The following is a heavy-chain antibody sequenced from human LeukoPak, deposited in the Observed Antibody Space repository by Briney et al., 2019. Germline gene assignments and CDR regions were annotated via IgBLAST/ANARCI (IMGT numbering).Heavy chain of an antibody. D-gene: IGHD1-26*01. Sequence: SETLSLTCAVYGGSFSVYYWSWIRQPPGKGLEWIGEINHSGSTNYNPSLKSRVTISVDTSKNQFSLKLSSVTAADTAVYYCARELSGSRRWFDPWGQGTLVTVSS. CDR2: INHSGST. CDR3: ARELSGSRRWFDP. V-gene: IGHV4-34*01. J-gene: IGHJ5*02. CDR1: GGSFSVYY.